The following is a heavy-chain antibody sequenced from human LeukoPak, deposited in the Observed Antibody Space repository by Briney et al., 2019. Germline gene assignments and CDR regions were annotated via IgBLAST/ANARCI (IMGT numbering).Heavy chain of an antibody. Sequence: GVLRLSFAASGFTVSSNYMSWVRPAPGKGLEWVSVIYSGGSTCYADSVKGRFTISRDNSKNTLYLQMNSLRAEDTAVYYCASGSRGYFDYWGQGTLVTVSS. CDR1: GFTVSSNY. D-gene: IGHD1-26*01. CDR3: ASGSRGYFDY. V-gene: IGHV3-53*01. CDR2: IYSGGST. J-gene: IGHJ4*02.